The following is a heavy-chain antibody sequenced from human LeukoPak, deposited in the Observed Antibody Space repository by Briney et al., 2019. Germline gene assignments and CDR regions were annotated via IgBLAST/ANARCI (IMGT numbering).Heavy chain of an antibody. J-gene: IGHJ6*03. Sequence: SETLSLTCTVSGASISSYNWNWIRQPPGKGLEWIGYISESGSTNYNSSLENRVTLSLDTSKNEISLNLRSATVADTAVYYCARQDALGKFPPPFYMDVWGKGTTVIVS. V-gene: IGHV4-59*08. CDR1: GASISSYN. CDR2: ISESGST. CDR3: ARQDALGKFPPPFYMDV. D-gene: IGHD3-16*01.